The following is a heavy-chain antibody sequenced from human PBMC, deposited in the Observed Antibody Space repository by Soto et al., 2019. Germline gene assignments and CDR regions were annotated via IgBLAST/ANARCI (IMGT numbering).Heavy chain of an antibody. CDR3: AIGADWGTYDY. Sequence: QVQLQQWGAGLLKPSETLSLTCAVYGGYFSGYYWSWIRQPPGKGLEWIGEINHRGSTNYSPSLTSRVAISPETSQNQYARELSSVTAAATAVYYCAIGADWGTYDYWGQGTLVTVSS. CDR2: INHRGST. V-gene: IGHV4-34*01. D-gene: IGHD3-10*01. CDR1: GGYFSGYY. J-gene: IGHJ4*02.